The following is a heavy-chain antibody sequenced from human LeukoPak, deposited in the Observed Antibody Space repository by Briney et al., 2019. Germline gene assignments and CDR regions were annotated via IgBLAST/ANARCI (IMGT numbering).Heavy chain of an antibody. CDR1: GFPFSSYG. J-gene: IGHJ4*02. Sequence: PGGSLRLSCAASGFPFSSYGMHWVRQAPGKGLEWVAFIRYDGSNKYYADSVKGRFTISRDNSKNTLYLQMNSLRAEDTAVYYCAKVQYSSSCLDYWGQGTLDTVSS. CDR3: AKVQYSSSCLDY. CDR2: IRYDGSNK. D-gene: IGHD6-13*01. V-gene: IGHV3-30*02.